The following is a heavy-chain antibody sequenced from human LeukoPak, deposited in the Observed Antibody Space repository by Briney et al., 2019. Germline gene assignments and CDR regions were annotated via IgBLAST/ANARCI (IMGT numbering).Heavy chain of an antibody. CDR2: IIPIFGTV. J-gene: IGHJ6*03. V-gene: IGHV1-69*13. Sequence: GASVKVSCKASGGTFSSYAISWVRQAPGQGLEWMGGIIPIFGTVNYGQNFQGRVTITADESTSTAYMELSNLKSEDTAVYYCARAPYGDYGGDYYYYYMDVWGKGTTVTISS. CDR1: GGTFSSYA. CDR3: ARAPYGDYGGDYYYYYMDV. D-gene: IGHD4-17*01.